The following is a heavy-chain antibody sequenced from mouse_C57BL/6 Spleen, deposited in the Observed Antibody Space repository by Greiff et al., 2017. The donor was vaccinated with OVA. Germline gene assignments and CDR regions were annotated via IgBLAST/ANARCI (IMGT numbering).Heavy chain of an antibody. Sequence: EVKLMESGGGLVQPGGSMKLSCVASGFTFSNYWMNWVRQSPEKGLEWVAQIRLKSDNYATHYAESVKGRFTISRDDSKSSVYLQMNNLRAEDTGIYYCTEGPPHYFDYWGQGTTLTVSS. CDR2: IRLKSDNYAT. D-gene: IGHD3-3*01. CDR1: GFTFSNYW. V-gene: IGHV6-3*01. CDR3: TEGPPHYFDY. J-gene: IGHJ2*01.